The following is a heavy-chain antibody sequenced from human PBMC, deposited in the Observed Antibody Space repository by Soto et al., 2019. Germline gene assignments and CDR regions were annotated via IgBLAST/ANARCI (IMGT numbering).Heavy chain of an antibody. CDR2: IYHSGSA. CDR3: ARVAAAGTYFDY. CDR1: GGSISGRNW. D-gene: IGHD6-13*01. V-gene: IGHV4-4*02. Sequence: SETLSLTYAVSGGSISGRNWWSWVRQPPGKGLEWIGEIYHSGSANYNPSLKSRVTISVDMSKNQFSLKLSSVTAADTAVYYCARVAAAGTYFDYWGQGTLVTVSS. J-gene: IGHJ4*02.